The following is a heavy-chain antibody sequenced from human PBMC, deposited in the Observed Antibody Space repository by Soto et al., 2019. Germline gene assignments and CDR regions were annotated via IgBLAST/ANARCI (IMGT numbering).Heavy chain of an antibody. J-gene: IGHJ4*02. V-gene: IGHV3-33*01. CDR1: GFPFSEYG. D-gene: IGHD3-22*01. CDR2: VWFDGSYE. CDR3: VRDGESYDSSGKFDF. Sequence: QVQLVESGGGVVQPGRSLTLSCGASGFPFSEYGINWVRQAPGKGLEWVAVVWFDGSYEYFADSVKGRFTISRDNSKKTVNLQMINLRAADTAMYFCVRDGESYDSSGKFDFWGQGTLVTVSS.